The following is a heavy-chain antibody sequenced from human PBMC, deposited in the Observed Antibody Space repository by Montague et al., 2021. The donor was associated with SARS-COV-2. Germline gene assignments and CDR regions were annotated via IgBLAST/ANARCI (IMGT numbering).Heavy chain of an antibody. V-gene: IGHV4-31*03. CDR3: ARGGGGTVAFDL. CDR1: GGSINRGNYY. CDR2: IHSTGRA. J-gene: IGHJ4*02. D-gene: IGHD3/OR15-3a*01. Sequence: TLSLTCTVSGGSINRGNYYWSWIRQPPGKGLEWIGLIHSTGRAYYSPSLKSRLIMSVDTSTNQFSLRVTSVTAADTAVYFCARGGGGTVAFDLWGQGTLVTVSS.